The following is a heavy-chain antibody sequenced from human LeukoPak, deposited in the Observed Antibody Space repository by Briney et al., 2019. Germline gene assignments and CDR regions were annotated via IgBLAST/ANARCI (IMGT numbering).Heavy chain of an antibody. CDR3: ARRPAYSFVMDV. J-gene: IGHJ6*02. CDR2: I. Sequence: PSETLSLTCTVSXGXXXXXXXXXIXXXPGKGLEWIGYIYNPSLKSRVSISIDTSKNQFSLRLSSVTAADTAVYYCARRPAYSFVMDVWGQGTTVNASS. V-gene: IGHV4-59*08. CDR1: XGXXXXXX. D-gene: IGHD1-26*01.